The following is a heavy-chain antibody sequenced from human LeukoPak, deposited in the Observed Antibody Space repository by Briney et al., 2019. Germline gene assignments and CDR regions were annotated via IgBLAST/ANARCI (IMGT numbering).Heavy chain of an antibody. J-gene: IGHJ4*02. V-gene: IGHV4-34*01. CDR3: ARGYSSSRGSDY. D-gene: IGHD6-13*01. CDR1: GGSFSGYY. Sequence: SETLSLTCAVYGGSFSGYYWSWIRQHPGKGLEWIGEINHSGSTNYNPSLKSRVTISVDTSKNQFSLKLSSVTAADTAVYYCARGYSSSRGSDYWGQGTLVTVSS. CDR2: INHSGST.